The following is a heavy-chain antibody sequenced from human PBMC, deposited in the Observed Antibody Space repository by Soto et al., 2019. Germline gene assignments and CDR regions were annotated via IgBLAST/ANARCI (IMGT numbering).Heavy chain of an antibody. V-gene: IGHV4-59*01. CDR2: IYYSGST. Sequence: SETLSLTCTVSGGSISSYYWSWIRQPPGKGLEWIGYIYYSGSTNYNPSLKSRVTISVDTSKNQFSLKLSSVTAADTAVYYCARGRLEGWSELAFDIWGQGTMVTVSS. J-gene: IGHJ3*02. D-gene: IGHD6-19*01. CDR3: ARGRLEGWSELAFDI. CDR1: GGSISSYY.